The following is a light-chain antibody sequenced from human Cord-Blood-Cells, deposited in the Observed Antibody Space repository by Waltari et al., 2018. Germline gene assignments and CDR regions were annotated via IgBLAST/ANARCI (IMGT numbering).Light chain of an antibody. J-gene: IGLJ1*01. CDR2: EGS. CDR1: RRDVGSYNL. Sequence: SPLPHPASVAASPGQSITIYSTRTRRDVGSYNLVSLYQPHPGNAPKLMIYEGSNRPSGVPNRFSGSKSGNTASLTISGLQAEDEADYYCCSYAGSSTFYVFGTGTKATVL. CDR3: CSYAGSSTFYV. V-gene: IGLV2-23*01.